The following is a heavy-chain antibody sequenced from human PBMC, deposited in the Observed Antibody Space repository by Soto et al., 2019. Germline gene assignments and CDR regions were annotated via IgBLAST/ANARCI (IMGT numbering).Heavy chain of an antibody. V-gene: IGHV4-31*03. J-gene: IGHJ6*02. D-gene: IGHD1-1*01. CDR3: ARDRYDWASYYYYGMDV. CDR2: IYYSGST. CDR1: GGSISSGGYY. Sequence: QVQLQESGPGLVKPSQTLSLTCTVSGGSISSGGYYWSWIRQHPGKGLEWIGYIYYSGSTYYNPSLKSRVTISVDTSKNQFSLKLSSVTAADTAVYYCARDRYDWASYYYYGMDVWGQGTTVTVSS.